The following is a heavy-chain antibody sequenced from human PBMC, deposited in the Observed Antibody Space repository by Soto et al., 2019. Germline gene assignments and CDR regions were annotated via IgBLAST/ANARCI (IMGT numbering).Heavy chain of an antibody. CDR3: AGGVPFKGFGELSGRFYGC. V-gene: IGHV4-34*01. J-gene: IGHJ4*02. CDR2: INHSGST. D-gene: IGHD3-10*01. CDR1: GGSFSGYY. Sequence: SETLSLTCAVCGGSFSGYYWSWMRQPPGKGLEWIGEINHSGSTNYNPSLKSRVTISVDSSNNQFCLKLSSVTAADTAVYYCAGGVPFKGFGELSGRFYGCWGQRTRVTFSS.